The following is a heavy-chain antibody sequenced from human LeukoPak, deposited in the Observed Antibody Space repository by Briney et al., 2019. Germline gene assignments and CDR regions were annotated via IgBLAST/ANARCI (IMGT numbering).Heavy chain of an antibody. V-gene: IGHV3-23*01. J-gene: IGHJ4*02. CDR3: AKGGSGSYYDRIDF. Sequence: GGSLRLSCAASGFTFSTYIMSWVRQAPGKGLEWVSTISVGGETTFYADSVKGRFTISRDNSKHTLYLQMNSLRAEDTAVYYCAKGGSGSYYDRIDFWGQGTLVTVPS. D-gene: IGHD1-26*01. CDR1: GFTFSTYI. CDR2: ISVGGETT.